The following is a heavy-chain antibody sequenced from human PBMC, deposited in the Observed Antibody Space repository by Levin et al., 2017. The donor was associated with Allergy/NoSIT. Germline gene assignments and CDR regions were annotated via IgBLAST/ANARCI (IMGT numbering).Heavy chain of an antibody. J-gene: IGHJ6*02. V-gene: IGHV1-8*01. Sequence: ASVKVSCKASGYTFARYEINWLRQATGQGLEWMGWMHPNSGNTGFAPKFQGRVTMTRNTSISTAYMELTSLRSEDTAVYYCARGLTHCRGSTCYSLHGVDVWGQGTTVTVSS. CDR1: GYTFARYE. D-gene: IGHD2-15*01. CDR2: MHPNSGNT. CDR3: ARGLTHCRGSTCYSLHGVDV.